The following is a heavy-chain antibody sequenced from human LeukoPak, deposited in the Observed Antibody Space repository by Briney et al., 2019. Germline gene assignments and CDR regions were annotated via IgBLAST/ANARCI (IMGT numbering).Heavy chain of an antibody. Sequence: SETLSLTCTVSGGSISTYYWSWIRQAAGKGLEWIGRVYATGRTNYNPSLKSRITMSVDTSKNQFSLKLNSVTAADTAVYYCARLWDSSSSLDYWGQGTLVTVSS. CDR3: ARLWDSSSSLDY. CDR1: GGSISTYY. V-gene: IGHV4-4*07. J-gene: IGHJ4*02. CDR2: VYATGRT. D-gene: IGHD6-6*01.